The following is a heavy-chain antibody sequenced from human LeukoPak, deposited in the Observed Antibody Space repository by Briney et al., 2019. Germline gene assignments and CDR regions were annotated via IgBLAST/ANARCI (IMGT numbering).Heavy chain of an antibody. Sequence: SETLSLTCTVSGGSISSYYWSWIRQPPGKGLEWTGYIYYSGSTNYNPSLKCRVTISVDTSKNQFSLKLSSVTAADTAVYYCARGRARLWPDYWGQGTLVTVSS. D-gene: IGHD5-18*01. CDR1: GGSISSYY. CDR2: IYYSGST. V-gene: IGHV4-59*01. CDR3: ARGRARLWPDY. J-gene: IGHJ4*02.